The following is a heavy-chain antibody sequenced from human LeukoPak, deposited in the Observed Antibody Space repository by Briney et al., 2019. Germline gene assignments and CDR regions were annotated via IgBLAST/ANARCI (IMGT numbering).Heavy chain of an antibody. CDR2: FDPEDGET. J-gene: IGHJ3*02. D-gene: IGHD3-10*02. CDR1: GYTLTELS. V-gene: IGHV1-24*01. Sequence: ASVKVSCKVSGYTLTELSMHWVRQAPGKGLEWMGGFDPEDGETIYAQKFQGRVTMTEDTSTDTAYMELSSLRSEDTAVYYCATIIPLFEAFGIWGQGTMVTVSS. CDR3: ATIIPLFEAFGI.